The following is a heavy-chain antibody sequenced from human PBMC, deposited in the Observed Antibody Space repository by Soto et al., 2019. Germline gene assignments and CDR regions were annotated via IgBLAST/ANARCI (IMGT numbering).Heavy chain of an antibody. D-gene: IGHD2-21*01. CDR1: GFTFSNYG. Sequence: EVQLLESGGGLIQPGGSLRLSCEASGFTFSNYGMTWVRLAPGKGLEWVSTISGSGGRTFYADPVKGRFTISRDNSKNTLDLPMNSLRAEDTAVYYCAKAMIASTLADFFDYWGQGTLVPVSS. CDR2: ISGSGGRT. CDR3: AKAMIASTLADFFDY. J-gene: IGHJ4*02. V-gene: IGHV3-23*01.